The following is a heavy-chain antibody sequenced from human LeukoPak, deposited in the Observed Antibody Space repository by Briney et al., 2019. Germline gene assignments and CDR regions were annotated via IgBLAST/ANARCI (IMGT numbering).Heavy chain of an antibody. J-gene: IGHJ3*02. D-gene: IGHD6-19*01. CDR2: INHSGST. CDR3: ASANSSGWYPDAFDI. V-gene: IGHV4-34*01. CDR1: GESFSGYYY. Sequence: SETLSLTCGVYGESFSGYYYWSWIRQPPGKGLEWIAEINHSGSTNYNPSLKSRATISIDTSKNQFSLKLSSVTAADTAVYYCASANSSGWYPDAFDIWGQGTMVTVSS.